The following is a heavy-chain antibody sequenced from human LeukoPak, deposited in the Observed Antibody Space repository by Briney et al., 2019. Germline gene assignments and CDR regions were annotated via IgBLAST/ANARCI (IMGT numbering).Heavy chain of an antibody. V-gene: IGHV6-1*01. J-gene: IGHJ4*02. CDR3: ARSGSGGRIDY. CDR1: GDSVSSNSAA. D-gene: IGHD2-15*01. Sequence: SQTPSLTCAISGDSVSSNSAAWNWMRQSPSRGLEWLGRTYYRSKWYNGYAVFVKSRISVNPDTSKNQFSLQLNSVTPEDTAVYYCARSGSGGRIDYWGQGTLVTVSS. CDR2: TYYRSKWYN.